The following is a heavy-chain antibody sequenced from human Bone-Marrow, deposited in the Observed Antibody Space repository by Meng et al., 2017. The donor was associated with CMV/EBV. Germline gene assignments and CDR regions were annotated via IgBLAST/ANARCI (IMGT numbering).Heavy chain of an antibody. V-gene: IGHV3-33*06. J-gene: IGHJ6*02. CDR1: GFTFRAYA. Sequence: SLKISCAASGFTFRAYAMHWDRQAPGKGQEWVANIWSDGVNKYYVDSVKGRFTISRDTANNILYLQMNSLRAEDTAVYYCAKDVRYNGMDVWGQGTTVTVSS. CDR2: IWSDGVNK. CDR3: AKDVRYNGMDV.